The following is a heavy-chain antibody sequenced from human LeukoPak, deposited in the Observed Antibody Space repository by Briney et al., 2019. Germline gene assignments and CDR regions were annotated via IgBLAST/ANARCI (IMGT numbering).Heavy chain of an antibody. Sequence: ASVKVSCKASGGTFSSYTISWVRQAPGQGLEWMGWISGNTGNTNYAQKLQGRVTMTTDTSTSTAYMELRSLRSDDTAVYYCARDNSGLEYWGQGTLVTVSS. CDR3: ARDNSGLEY. CDR2: ISGNTGNT. CDR1: GGTFSSYT. V-gene: IGHV1-18*01. J-gene: IGHJ4*02.